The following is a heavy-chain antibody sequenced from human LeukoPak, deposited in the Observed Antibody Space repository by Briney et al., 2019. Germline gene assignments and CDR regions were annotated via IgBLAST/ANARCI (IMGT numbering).Heavy chain of an antibody. Sequence: ASVKVSCKASGYTFTGYYMHWVRQAPGQGLEWMGWINPNSGGTNYAQKFQGRVTMTRDTSISTAYMELSRLRSDDTAVYYCARGSEDSSSWYHGYYYGMDVWGQGTTVTVSS. D-gene: IGHD6-13*01. CDR1: GYTFTGYY. CDR2: INPNSGGT. J-gene: IGHJ6*02. V-gene: IGHV1-2*02. CDR3: ARGSEDSSSWYHGYYYGMDV.